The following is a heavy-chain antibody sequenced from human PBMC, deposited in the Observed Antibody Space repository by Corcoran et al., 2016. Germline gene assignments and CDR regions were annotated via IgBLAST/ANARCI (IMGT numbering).Heavy chain of an antibody. CDR2: INHSGST. J-gene: IGHJ5*02. Sequence: QVQLQQWGAGLLKPSETLSLTCAVYGGSFSGYYWSWIRQPPGKGLEWIGEINHSGSTNYNPSLKSRVTISVDTSKNQFSLKLSSVTAADTAVYYRARVGLQWLVPKNWFDPWGQGTLVTVSS. V-gene: IGHV4-34*01. CDR3: ARVGLQWLVPKNWFDP. CDR1: GGSFSGYY. D-gene: IGHD6-19*01.